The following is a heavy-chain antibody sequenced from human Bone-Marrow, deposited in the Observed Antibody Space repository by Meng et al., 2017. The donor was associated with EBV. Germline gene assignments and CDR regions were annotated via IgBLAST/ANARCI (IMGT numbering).Heavy chain of an antibody. Sequence: QVQLVESGADGKKPGSSGKVSCKASGGNFSSYAISWVRQAPGQGLEWMGGIIPIFGTANYAQKFQGRVTITADKSTSTAYMELSSLRSEDTAVYYCARVCSSTSCYGSWGQGTLVTVSS. J-gene: IGHJ4*02. CDR3: ARVCSSTSCYGS. D-gene: IGHD2-2*01. CDR1: GGNFSSYA. V-gene: IGHV1-69*06. CDR2: IIPIFGTA.